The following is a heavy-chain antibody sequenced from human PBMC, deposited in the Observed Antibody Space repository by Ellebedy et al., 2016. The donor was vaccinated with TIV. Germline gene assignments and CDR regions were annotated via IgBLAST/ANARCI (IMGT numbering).Heavy chain of an antibody. V-gene: IGHV3-30*17. CDR1: GFTFTNYA. J-gene: IGHJ4*02. CDR2: VSFDGRTP. D-gene: IGHD1-1*01. Sequence: GESLKISCSASGFTFTNYAMHWIRQAPGKGLEWVAVVSFDGRTPYYADSVRGRVTISRDNSKNTLSLQMDSLTPEDTAVYFCGKDHHGTTGLMDYWGQGTLVTVSS. CDR3: GKDHHGTTGLMDY.